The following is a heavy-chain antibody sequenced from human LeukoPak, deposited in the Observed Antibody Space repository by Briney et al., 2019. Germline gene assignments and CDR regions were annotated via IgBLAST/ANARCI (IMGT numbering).Heavy chain of an antibody. D-gene: IGHD3-10*01. J-gene: IGHJ3*02. Sequence: GGSLRLSCAASGFTFSSYSMNWVRQAPGKGLEWVSSISSSSSSYIYYADSVKGRFTISRDNAKNSLYLQMNSLRAEDTAVYYCARDGITMVRGVPDAFDIWGQGTMVTVSS. V-gene: IGHV3-21*01. CDR2: ISSSSSSYI. CDR1: GFTFSSYS. CDR3: ARDGITMVRGVPDAFDI.